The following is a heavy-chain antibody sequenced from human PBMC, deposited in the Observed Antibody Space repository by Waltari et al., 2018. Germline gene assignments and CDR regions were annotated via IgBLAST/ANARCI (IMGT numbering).Heavy chain of an antibody. J-gene: IGHJ3*02. Sequence: QVQLVESGGGVVQPGRSLRLSCAASGFTFSSYGMHWVRQAPGKGLEWVAGISYDGSNKYYADSVKGRFTISRDNSKNTLYLQMNSLRAEETAVYYCAKEYFDFGSGYYTGIGDAFDIWGQGTMVTVSS. CDR2: ISYDGSNK. CDR1: GFTFSSYG. D-gene: IGHD3-3*01. V-gene: IGHV3-30*18. CDR3: AKEYFDFGSGYYTGIGDAFDI.